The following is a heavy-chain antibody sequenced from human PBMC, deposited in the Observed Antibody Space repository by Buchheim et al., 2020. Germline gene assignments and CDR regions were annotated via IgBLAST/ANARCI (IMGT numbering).Heavy chain of an antibody. V-gene: IGHV1-2*02. J-gene: IGHJ4*02. CDR3: ARTSSFDY. CDR2: INPDSGGT. CDR1: GFTLTGYY. Sequence: QVQLVQSGAEVKKPGASVKASCKASGFTLTGYYMHWVRQAPGQGLEWMGWINPDSGGTNYATTLQGRVTMTRDTSINTSYMELSSLTSYDSAVYYCARTSSFDYWGQGTL.